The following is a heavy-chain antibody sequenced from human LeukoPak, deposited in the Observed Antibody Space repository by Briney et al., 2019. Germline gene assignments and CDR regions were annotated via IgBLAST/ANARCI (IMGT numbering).Heavy chain of an antibody. Sequence: ASVQVSCKASGYTFTGYYMHWVRQAPGQGLEWMGWINPNSGGTKYAQKFQGRVTMTRDTPISTAYMELSRLRSDDTAVYYCVRDRGVYVGTFDYWGQGTLVTVSS. CDR3: VRDRGVYVGTFDY. D-gene: IGHD2-8*02. CDR1: GYTFTGYY. CDR2: INPNSGGT. V-gene: IGHV1-2*02. J-gene: IGHJ4*02.